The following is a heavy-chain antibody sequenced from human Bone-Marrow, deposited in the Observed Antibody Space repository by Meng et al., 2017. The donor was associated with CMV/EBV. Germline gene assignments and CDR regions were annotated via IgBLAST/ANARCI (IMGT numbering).Heavy chain of an antibody. J-gene: IGHJ1*01. CDR3: ATNYLPWEYLQH. D-gene: IGHD1-7*01. Sequence: SETLSLTCTVSGGSISSSSYYWGWIRQPPGKGLEWIGSIYYSGSTYYNPSLKSRVTISVDTSKNQFSLKRSSVTAADTAVYYCATNYLPWEYLQHWGQGNLVTVSS. CDR1: GGSISSSSYY. V-gene: IGHV4-39*01. CDR2: IYYSGST.